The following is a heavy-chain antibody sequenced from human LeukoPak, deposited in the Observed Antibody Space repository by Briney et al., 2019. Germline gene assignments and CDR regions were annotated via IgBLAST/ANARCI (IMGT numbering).Heavy chain of an antibody. D-gene: IGHD6-13*01. CDR2: IKSKSDGGATP. Sequence: GGALRLSCVASGCTFSNAWMSWVGRAPGRGVEGVGRIKSKSDGGATPDYAETVNARFTISRDDTKNTVYLQMHSLNTEDTGVYYCNTARSTIASSGTEYWGQGTLVTVSS. CDR1: GCTFSNAW. V-gene: IGHV3-15*01. J-gene: IGHJ4*02. CDR3: NTARSTIASSGTEY.